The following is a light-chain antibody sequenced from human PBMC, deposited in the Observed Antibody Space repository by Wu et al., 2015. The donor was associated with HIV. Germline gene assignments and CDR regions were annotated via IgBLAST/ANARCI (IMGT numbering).Light chain of an antibody. CDR2: GAS. CDR3: QQYNNWPT. V-gene: IGKV3D-15*01. J-gene: IGKJ3*01. CDR1: RVVGHNY. Sequence: ATLSSQGRVRVVGHNYLAWYQQKPGQAPTAPHFGASHRATDIPDRFSGSGSGTEFTLTISSLQSEDFAVYFCQQYNNWPTFGPGTKVDFK.